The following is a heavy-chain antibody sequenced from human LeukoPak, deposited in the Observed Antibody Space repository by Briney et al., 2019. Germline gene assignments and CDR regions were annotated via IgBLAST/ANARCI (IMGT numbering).Heavy chain of an antibody. CDR3: ARDHQGSGSYYTLYYYYYMDV. CDR2: ISSSSSYI. J-gene: IGHJ6*03. V-gene: IGHV3-21*01. Sequence: GGSLRLSCAASGFTFSSYSINWVRQAPGKGLEWVSSISSSSSYIYYADSVKGRFTISRDNAKNSLYLQMNSLRAEDTAVYYCARDHQGSGSYYTLYYYYYMDVWGKGTTVTISS. CDR1: GFTFSSYS. D-gene: IGHD3-10*01.